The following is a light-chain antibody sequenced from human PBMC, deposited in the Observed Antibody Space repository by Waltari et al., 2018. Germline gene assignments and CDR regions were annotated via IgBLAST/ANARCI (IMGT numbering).Light chain of an antibody. CDR2: RNN. V-gene: IGLV1-47*01. CDR3: AAWDDSLSRWL. CDR1: SSNIGSNY. Sequence: QSVLTQPPSASGTPGQRVTISCSGRSSNIGSNYVYCYQHVPGAAPKLLIYRNNQRHSGVPDRFSGSKSGTSASLAISGLRSEDEADYYCAAWDDSLSRWLLGGGTKLTVL. J-gene: IGLJ3*02.